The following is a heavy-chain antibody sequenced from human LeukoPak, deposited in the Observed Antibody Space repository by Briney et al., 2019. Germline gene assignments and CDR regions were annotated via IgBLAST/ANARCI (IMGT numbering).Heavy chain of an antibody. J-gene: IGHJ4*02. D-gene: IGHD6-19*01. Sequence: GGSLRLSCAASGFTFSSYSMNWVRQAPGKGLEWVSYTSSSSSTIYYADSVKGRFTISRDNSKNTLYLQMNSLRAEDTAVYYCAKDRSSGFDYWGQGTLVTVSS. V-gene: IGHV3-48*01. CDR2: TSSSSSTI. CDR3: AKDRSSGFDY. CDR1: GFTFSSYS.